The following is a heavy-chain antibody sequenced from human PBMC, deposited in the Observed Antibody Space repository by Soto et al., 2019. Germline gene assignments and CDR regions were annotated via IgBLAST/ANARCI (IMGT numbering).Heavy chain of an antibody. Sequence: GGSLRLSCAASGFTFSSYDMHWVRQATGKGLEWVSTIATAGDTYYPDSVKGRFTISRENAKNSLYLQMNSLRAGDTAVYYCARGPHFYNSRAYYAFDYWGQGT. CDR3: ARGPHFYNSRAYYAFDY. CDR1: GFTFSSYD. V-gene: IGHV3-13*01. D-gene: IGHD3-22*01. CDR2: IATAGDT. J-gene: IGHJ4*02.